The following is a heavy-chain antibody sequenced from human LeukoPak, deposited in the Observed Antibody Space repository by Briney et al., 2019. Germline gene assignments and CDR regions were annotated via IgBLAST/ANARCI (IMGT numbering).Heavy chain of an antibody. V-gene: IGHV4-34*01. CDR2: INHSGST. CDR3: ARGFSLTNGDWFDP. J-gene: IGHJ5*02. CDR1: GGSFSGYY. D-gene: IGHD2-8*01. Sequence: SETLSLTCAVYGGSFSGYYWSWIRQPPGKGLEWIGEINHSGSTNYNPSLKSRVTISVDTSKNQFSLKLSSVTAADTAVYYCARGFSLTNGDWFDPWGQGTLVTASS.